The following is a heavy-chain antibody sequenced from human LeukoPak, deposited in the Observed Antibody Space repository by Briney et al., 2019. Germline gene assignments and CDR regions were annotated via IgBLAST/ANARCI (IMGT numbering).Heavy chain of an antibody. J-gene: IGHJ4*02. D-gene: IGHD2-15*01. CDR2: IYPGDSDT. Sequence: GESLKISCKGSGYSFTDYWIGWVRQMPGKGLEWMGIIYPGDSDTRYSPSFQGQVTISADKSISTAYLQWSSLKASDTAMYYCARRFCGGGSCYSNFDYWGQEPLVTVSS. V-gene: IGHV5-51*01. CDR3: ARRFCGGGSCYSNFDY. CDR1: GYSFTDYW.